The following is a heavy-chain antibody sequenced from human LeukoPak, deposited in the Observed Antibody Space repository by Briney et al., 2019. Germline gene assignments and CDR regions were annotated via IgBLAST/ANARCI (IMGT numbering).Heavy chain of an antibody. CDR2: FYSGGST. Sequence: SETLSLTCTVSGGSISSYYWSWIRQPAGKGLEWIGRFYSGGSTDYNPSLKSRVTMSVDTSKNQFSLKLSSVTAADTAVYYCARVYSGYDFPGSLANYYFDYWSPGTLDTVSS. V-gene: IGHV4-4*07. J-gene: IGHJ4*02. D-gene: IGHD5-12*01. CDR3: ARVYSGYDFPGSLANYYFDY. CDR1: GGSISSYY.